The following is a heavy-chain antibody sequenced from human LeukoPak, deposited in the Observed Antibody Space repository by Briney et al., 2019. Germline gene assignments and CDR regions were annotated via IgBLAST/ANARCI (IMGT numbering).Heavy chain of an antibody. CDR1: GYTFTSYY. V-gene: IGHV1-46*01. Sequence: ASVKVSCKASGYTFTSYYMHWVRQAPGQVLEWMGIINPSGGSTSYAQKFQGRVTMTRDTSTSTVYMELSSLRSEDTAVYYCALRPYCSGGSCRPGYWGQGTLVTVSS. CDR3: ALRPYCSGGSCRPGY. J-gene: IGHJ4*02. CDR2: INPSGGST. D-gene: IGHD2-15*01.